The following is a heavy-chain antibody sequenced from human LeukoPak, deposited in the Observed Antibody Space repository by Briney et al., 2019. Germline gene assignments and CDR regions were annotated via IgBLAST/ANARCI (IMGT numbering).Heavy chain of an antibody. J-gene: IGHJ4*02. CDR2: INPNSGGT. Sequence: GASVKVSCKASGYTFTGYYMHWVRQAPGQGLEWMGWINPNSGGTNYAQKFQGRVTMTRDTSIGTAYMELSRLRSDDTAVYYCARVGEVRFGELFSYWGQGTLVTVSS. D-gene: IGHD3-10*01. CDR1: GYTFTGYY. CDR3: ARVGEVRFGELFSY. V-gene: IGHV1-2*02.